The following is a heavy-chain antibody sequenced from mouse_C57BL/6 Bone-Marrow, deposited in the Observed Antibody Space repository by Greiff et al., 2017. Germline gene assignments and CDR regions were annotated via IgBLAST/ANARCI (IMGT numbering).Heavy chain of an antibody. CDR3: ANRGGYYVSSSYYFDY. J-gene: IGHJ2*01. Sequence: QVQLQQPGAELVKPGASVKLSCKASGYTFTSYWMHWVKQRPGQGLEWIGMIHPNSGSTNYNEKFKSKAKLTVDKSSSTAYMQLSSLTSEDSAVYYCANRGGYYVSSSYYFDYWGQGTTLTVSS. CDR1: GYTFTSYW. D-gene: IGHD1-1*01. CDR2: IHPNSGST. V-gene: IGHV1-64*01.